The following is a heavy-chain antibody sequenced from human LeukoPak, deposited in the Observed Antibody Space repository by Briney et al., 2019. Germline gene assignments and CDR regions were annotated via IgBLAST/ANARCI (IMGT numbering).Heavy chain of an antibody. CDR3: ARVGYGSGHGGFDY. Sequence: ASVKVSCKASGYTFTSYYMHWVRQAPGQGLEWVGITNPRGGTTAYAKKFQGGVTLTWDTSTSTVYMDLSSLRSEDTAVYYCARVGYGSGHGGFDYWGQGTLVTVSS. J-gene: IGHJ4*02. D-gene: IGHD3-10*01. V-gene: IGHV1-46*01. CDR2: TNPRGGTT. CDR1: GYTFTSYY.